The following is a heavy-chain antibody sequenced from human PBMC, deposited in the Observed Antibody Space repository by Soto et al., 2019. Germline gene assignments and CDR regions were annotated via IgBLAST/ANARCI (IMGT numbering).Heavy chain of an antibody. J-gene: IGHJ6*02. CDR2: IYSGSST. V-gene: IGHV3-53*01. D-gene: IGHD5-12*01. CDR3: ASGLTPYYYYGMDV. CDR1: GFTVSSNY. Sequence: ESGGGLIQPGGSLRLSCAASGFTVSSNYMSWVRQAPGKGLEWVSVIYSGSSTYYADSVKGRFTISRDNSKNTLYLQMNSLRAEVTAVYYCASGLTPYYYYGMDVWGQGTTVTVSS.